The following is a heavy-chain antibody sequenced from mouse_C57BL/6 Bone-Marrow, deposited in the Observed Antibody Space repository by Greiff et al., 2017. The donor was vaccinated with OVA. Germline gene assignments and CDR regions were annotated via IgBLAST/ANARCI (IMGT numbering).Heavy chain of an antibody. CDR2: IDPENGDT. D-gene: IGHD1-1*01. CDR1: GFHIKDDY. J-gene: IGHJ1*03. CDR3: IYYYGPWYFDV. Sequence: EVQLQQSGAELVRPGASVKLSCTASGFHIKDDYMHWVKQRPEQGLAWIGWIDPENGDTEYASKFQGKATITADTSSNTAYLQLSSLTSEDTAVYYCIYYYGPWYFDVWGTGTTVTVSS. V-gene: IGHV14-4*01.